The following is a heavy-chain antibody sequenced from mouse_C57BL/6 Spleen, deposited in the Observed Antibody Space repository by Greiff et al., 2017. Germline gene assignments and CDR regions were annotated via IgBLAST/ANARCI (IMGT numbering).Heavy chain of an antibody. V-gene: IGHV3-8*01. CDR1: GYSITSDY. CDR2: ISYSGST. Sequence: EVKLMESGPGLAKPSQTLSLTCSVPGYSITSDYWNWIRKFPGNKLEYMGYISYSGSTYYNPSLKSRISITRDTSKNQYYLQLNSVTTEDTATYYCARVRGNPDWYFDVWGTGTTVTVAS. J-gene: IGHJ1*03. CDR3: ARVRGNPDWYFDV.